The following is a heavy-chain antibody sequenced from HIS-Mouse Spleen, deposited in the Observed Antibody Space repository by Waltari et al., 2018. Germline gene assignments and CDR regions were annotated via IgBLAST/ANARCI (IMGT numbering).Heavy chain of an antibody. V-gene: IGHV3-30-3*01. Sequence: QVQLVESGGGVVQPGRSLRLSCAASAFTFSSYAMPWVRRAPAKGLEWVAVISYDGSNKYYADSVKGRFTISRDNSKNTLYLQMNSLRAEDTAVYYCARASVVGSGHFDYWGQGTLVTVSS. CDR2: ISYDGSNK. D-gene: IGHD6-19*01. CDR3: ARASVVGSGHFDY. J-gene: IGHJ4*02. CDR1: AFTFSSYA.